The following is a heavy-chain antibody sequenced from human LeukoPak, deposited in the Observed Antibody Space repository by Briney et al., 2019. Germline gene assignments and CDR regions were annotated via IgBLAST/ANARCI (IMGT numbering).Heavy chain of an antibody. CDR3: ARIGLPTLVFDY. Sequence: PSETLSLTCTVSGGSISSSSYYWGWIRQPPGRGLEWIGSIYYSGSTYYNPSLKSRVTISVDTSKNQFSLKLSSVTAADTAVYYCARIGLPTLVFDYWGQGTLVTVSS. J-gene: IGHJ4*02. CDR1: GGSISSSSYY. V-gene: IGHV4-39*01. D-gene: IGHD5-12*01. CDR2: IYYSGST.